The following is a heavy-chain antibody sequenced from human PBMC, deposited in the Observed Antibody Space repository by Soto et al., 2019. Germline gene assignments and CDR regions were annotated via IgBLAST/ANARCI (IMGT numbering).Heavy chain of an antibody. J-gene: IGHJ4*02. CDR1: RFTFTSSA. CDR2: IVVGSGNT. D-gene: IGHD1-26*01. Sequence: GSSVKVSYKASRFTFTSSAVQWVRQARGQRLEWIGWIVVGSGNTNYAQKFQERVTITRDMSTSTAYMELSSLRSEDTAVYYCAAVEYSGSYYYFDYWGQGTLVTVSS. CDR3: AAVEYSGSYYYFDY. V-gene: IGHV1-58*01.